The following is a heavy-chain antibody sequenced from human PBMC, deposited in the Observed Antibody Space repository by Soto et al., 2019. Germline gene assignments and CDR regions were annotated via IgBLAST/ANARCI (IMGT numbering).Heavy chain of an antibody. CDR2: INPSGGRT. CDR1: GYTFTSYY. Sequence: ASVKVSCKASGYTFTSYYVHWVRQAPGQGLEWMGIINPSGGRTTYAQKFQGRVTMTRDTSTSTVYMELSTLRSEDTAEYFCARDPASGSYPLYYFDFWGQGTQVTVSS. J-gene: IGHJ4*02. V-gene: IGHV1-46*03. D-gene: IGHD1-26*01. CDR3: ARDPASGSYPLYYFDF.